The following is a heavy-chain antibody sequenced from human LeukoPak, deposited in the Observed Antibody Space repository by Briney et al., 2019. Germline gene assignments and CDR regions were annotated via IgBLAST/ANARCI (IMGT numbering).Heavy chain of an antibody. D-gene: IGHD5-12*01. CDR3: ARHFNGYDYPHFDY. J-gene: IGHJ4*02. Sequence: SETLSLTCTVSGGSISSGSYYWSWIRQPPGKGLEWIGYIYFNGNTNYNSSLKSRVTISVDTSKNQFSLKLSSVTAADTAVYYCARHFNGYDYPHFDYWGQGALVTVSS. CDR2: IYFNGNT. CDR1: GGSISSGSYY. V-gene: IGHV4-61*01.